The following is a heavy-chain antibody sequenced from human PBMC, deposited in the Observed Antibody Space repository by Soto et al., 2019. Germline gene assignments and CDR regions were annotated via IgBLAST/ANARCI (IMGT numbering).Heavy chain of an antibody. Sequence: EVQLVESGGGLVQPGGSLRLSCAASGFTFSSYWMHWVRQAPGKGLVWVSRINSDGSSTSYADSVKGRFTISRDNAKNTLYLQMNSLRAEDTAVYYCARDSPGITIFGLVIYNWFDPWGQGTLVTVSS. CDR2: INSDGSST. CDR1: GFTFSSYW. D-gene: IGHD3-3*01. V-gene: IGHV3-74*01. CDR3: ARDSPGITIFGLVIYNWFDP. J-gene: IGHJ5*02.